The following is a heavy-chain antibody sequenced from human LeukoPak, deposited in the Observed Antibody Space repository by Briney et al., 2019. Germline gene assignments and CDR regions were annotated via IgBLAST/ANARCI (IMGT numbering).Heavy chain of an antibody. CDR2: ISAYNGNT. V-gene: IGHV1-18*01. Sequence: GAAVKVSCKASGYTFTSYGISWVRQAPGQWLEWMGWISAYNGNTNYAQKLQGRVTMTTDTSTSTAYMELRSLRSDDTAVYYCAAGNYYDSSGYYHLGYFDYWGQGTLVTVPS. J-gene: IGHJ4*02. CDR1: GYTFTSYG. CDR3: AAGNYYDSSGYYHLGYFDY. D-gene: IGHD3-22*01.